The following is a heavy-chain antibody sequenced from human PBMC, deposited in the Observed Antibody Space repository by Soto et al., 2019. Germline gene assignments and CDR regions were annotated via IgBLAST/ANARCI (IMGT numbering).Heavy chain of an antibody. D-gene: IGHD3-22*01. CDR1: GFTFSDYY. CDR2: ISSSSSYT. V-gene: IGHV3-11*05. CDR3: ARDLYYYDSSGYPDPYYYYGMDV. Sequence: GGSLGLSCAASGFTFSDYYMSWIRQAPGKGLEWVSYISSSSSYTNYADSVKGRFTISRDNAKNSLYLQMNSLRAEDTAVYYCARDLYYYDSSGYPDPYYYYGMDVWGQGTTVTVSS. J-gene: IGHJ6*02.